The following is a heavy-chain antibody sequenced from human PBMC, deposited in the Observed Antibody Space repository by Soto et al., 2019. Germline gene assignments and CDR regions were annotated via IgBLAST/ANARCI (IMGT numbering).Heavy chain of an antibody. V-gene: IGHV1-18*04. CDR2: ISAYNGNT. CDR3: ARVYVDTAMVKSSEPDY. J-gene: IGHJ4*02. D-gene: IGHD5-18*01. CDR1: GYTFTSYG. Sequence: ASVKVSCKASGYTFTSYGISWVRQAPGQGPEWMGWISAYNGNTNYAQKLQGRVTMTTDTSTSTAYMELRSLRSDDTAVYYCARVYVDTAMVKSSEPDYWGQGTLVTVSS.